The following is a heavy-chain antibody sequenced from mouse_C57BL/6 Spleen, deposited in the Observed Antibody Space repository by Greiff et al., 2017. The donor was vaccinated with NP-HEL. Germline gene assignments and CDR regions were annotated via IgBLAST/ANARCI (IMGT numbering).Heavy chain of an antibody. J-gene: IGHJ4*01. D-gene: IGHD1-1*01. CDR2: FYPGSGSI. Sequence: QVQLQQSGAELVKPGASVKLSCKASGYTFTEYTIHWVKQRSGQGLEWIGWFYPGSGSIKYNEKFKDKATLTADKSSSTVYMELSRLTSEDSAVYFCARHEAHYYGSRPYAMDYWGQGTSVTVSS. CDR1: GYTFTEYT. CDR3: ARHEAHYYGSRPYAMDY. V-gene: IGHV1-62-2*01.